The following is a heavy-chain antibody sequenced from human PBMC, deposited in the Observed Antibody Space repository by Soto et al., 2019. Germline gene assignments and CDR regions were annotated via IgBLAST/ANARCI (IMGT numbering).Heavy chain of an antibody. Sequence: GGSLRLSCAASGFSVEIYWMGWVRQAPGKGLEWVANISPDGSGEYYLDSVKGRFTISRDNAKNSVYLQMNSLVGDDTAVYYCARENWFFDYWGQGTPVTVSS. CDR2: ISPDGSGE. V-gene: IGHV3-7*01. CDR1: GFSVEIYW. J-gene: IGHJ4*02. D-gene: IGHD3-10*01. CDR3: ARENWFFDY.